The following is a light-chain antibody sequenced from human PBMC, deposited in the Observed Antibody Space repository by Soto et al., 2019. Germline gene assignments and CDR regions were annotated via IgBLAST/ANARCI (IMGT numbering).Light chain of an antibody. CDR3: QHLNAYTLT. CDR1: QTIGSW. V-gene: IGKV1-5*01. J-gene: IGKJ5*01. Sequence: DIYRPPYTYALSASVGDRVTVPCRASQTIGSWLAWYQQKPGRAPRLLIFDASSMQSGVPSRFSGSGSGTDFTLTISSLEPGDFAAYYCQHLNAYTLTFGQGTRLAIK. CDR2: DAS.